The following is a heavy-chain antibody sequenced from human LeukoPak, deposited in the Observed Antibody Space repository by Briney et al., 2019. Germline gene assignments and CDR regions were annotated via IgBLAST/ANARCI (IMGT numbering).Heavy chain of an antibody. CDR3: ARDPYCSSTSCYTDY. D-gene: IGHD2-2*01. CDR2: ISAYNGNT. CDR1: GYTFTSYG. Sequence: GASVKVSCKASGYTFTSYGISWVRQAPGQGLEWMGWISAYNGNTNYAQKLQGRVTMTTDTSTSTAYMELRSLRSDDTAVYYCARDPYCSSTSCYTDYWGQGTLVTVSS. J-gene: IGHJ4*02. V-gene: IGHV1-18*01.